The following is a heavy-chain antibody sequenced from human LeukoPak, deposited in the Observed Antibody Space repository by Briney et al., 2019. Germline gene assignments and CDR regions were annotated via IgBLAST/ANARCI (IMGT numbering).Heavy chain of an antibody. D-gene: IGHD1-14*01. CDR3: ARDSVDNRPYGMDG. Sequence: TASETLSLTCTVSGGSISSYYWSWIRQPPGKGLEWIGYIYYSGSTNYNPSLKSRVTISVDTSKNQFSLKLSSVTAADTAVYYCARDSVDNRPYGMDGWGQGTTVTGSS. CDR2: IYYSGST. V-gene: IGHV4-59*01. J-gene: IGHJ6*02. CDR1: GGSISSYY.